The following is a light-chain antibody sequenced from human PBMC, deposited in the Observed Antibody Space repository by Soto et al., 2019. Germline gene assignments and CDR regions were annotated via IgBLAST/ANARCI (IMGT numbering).Light chain of an antibody. J-gene: IGKJ1*01. CDR3: LRYNSWTWT. CDR2: GAS. Sequence: IVITQSPSTLSVSAGEKAIISCPASQNVGNDLAWYQEKPGQAPSLLIYGASTRETGFPARFSGSGSGTEFTLTISSLQSEDFAVDYCLRYNSWTWTFGRGTKVDIK. V-gene: IGKV3-15*01. CDR1: QNVGND.